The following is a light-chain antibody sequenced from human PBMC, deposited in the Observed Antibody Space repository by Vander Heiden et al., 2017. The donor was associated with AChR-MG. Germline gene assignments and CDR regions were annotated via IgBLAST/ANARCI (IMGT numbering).Light chain of an antibody. Sequence: QSALTQPASVSGSPGQSITISCTGTSSDVGSYNLVSWYQQHPGKAPKFMIYEVSKRPSGVSNRFSGSKSGNTASLTISGLQAEDEADYYCCSYASSSGWVLGGGTKLTIL. CDR3: CSYASSSGWV. J-gene: IGLJ3*02. CDR2: EVS. V-gene: IGLV2-23*02. CDR1: SSDVGSYNL.